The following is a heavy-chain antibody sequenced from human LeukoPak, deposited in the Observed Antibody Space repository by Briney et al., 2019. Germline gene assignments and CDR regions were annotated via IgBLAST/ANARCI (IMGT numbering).Heavy chain of an antibody. D-gene: IGHD1-26*01. CDR1: GGSFSGYY. Sequence: SETLSLTCAVYGGSFSGYYWSWIRQPPGKGLEWIGEINHSGSTNYNPSLKSRVTISVDTSKNQFSLKLSSVTAADTAVYYCARPSSGSYSFDYWGQGTLVTVSS. V-gene: IGHV4-34*01. J-gene: IGHJ4*02. CDR3: ARPSSGSYSFDY. CDR2: INHSGST.